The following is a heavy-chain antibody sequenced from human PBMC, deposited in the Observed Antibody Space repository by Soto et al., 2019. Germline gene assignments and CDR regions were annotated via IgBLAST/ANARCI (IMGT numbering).Heavy chain of an antibody. D-gene: IGHD3-3*01. Sequence: GASVKVSCKASGGTFSSYAISWVRQAPGQGLEWMGGIIPIFGTANYAQKFQGRVTITADESTSTAYMELSSLRSEDTAVYYCARDEERHDYYYYYYGMDVWGQGTTVTVSS. V-gene: IGHV1-69*13. CDR1: GGTFSSYA. CDR2: IIPIFGTA. CDR3: ARDEERHDYYYYYYGMDV. J-gene: IGHJ6*02.